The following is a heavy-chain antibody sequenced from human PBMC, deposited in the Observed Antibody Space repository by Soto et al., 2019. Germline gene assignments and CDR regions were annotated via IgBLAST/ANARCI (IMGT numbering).Heavy chain of an antibody. CDR3: AREIVGATKNFDY. CDR2: IWYDGSNK. D-gene: IGHD1-26*01. Sequence: GGSLRLSCAASGFTFSSYGMHWVRQAPGKGLEWVAVIWYDGSNKYYADSVKGRFTISRDNSKNTLYLQMNSLRAEDTAVYYCAREIVGATKNFDYWGQGTLVTVPS. J-gene: IGHJ4*02. CDR1: GFTFSSYG. V-gene: IGHV3-33*01.